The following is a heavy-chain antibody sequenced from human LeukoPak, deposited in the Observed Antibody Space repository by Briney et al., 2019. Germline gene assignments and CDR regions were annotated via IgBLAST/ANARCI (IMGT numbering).Heavy chain of an antibody. CDR2: IYPGDSDT. CDR1: GYKLTNNW. V-gene: IGHV5-51*01. Sequence: GESLKISCKISGYKLTNNWIGRVRQMPGKGLEWMGIIYPGDSDTRYSPSFQGQVTISADKSISTAYLQWSSLKASDTAMYYCARRGGCSGGSCYNNWFDPWGQGTLVTVSS. CDR3: ARRGGCSGGSCYNNWFDP. J-gene: IGHJ5*02. D-gene: IGHD2-15*01.